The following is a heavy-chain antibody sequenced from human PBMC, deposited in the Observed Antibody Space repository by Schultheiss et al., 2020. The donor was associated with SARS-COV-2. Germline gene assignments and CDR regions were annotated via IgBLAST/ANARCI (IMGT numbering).Heavy chain of an antibody. J-gene: IGHJ4*02. CDR1: GFTFSSYS. D-gene: IGHD6-13*01. V-gene: IGHV3-48*01. CDR3: ARDKNSSSFDY. CDR2: ISSSSSTI. Sequence: GESLKISCAASGFTFSSYSMNWVRQAPGKGLEWVSYISSSSSTIYYADSVKGRFTISRDNAKNSLYLQMNSLRAEDTAVYYCARDKNSSSFDYWGQGTLVTVSS.